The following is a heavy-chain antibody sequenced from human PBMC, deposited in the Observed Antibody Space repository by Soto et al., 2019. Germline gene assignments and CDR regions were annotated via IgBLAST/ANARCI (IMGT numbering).Heavy chain of an antibody. D-gene: IGHD1-7*01. Sequence: SVKVSCKASGGTFSSYAISWVRQAPGQGLEWMGGIIPIFGTANYAQKFQGRVTITADESTSTAYMELSSLRSEDTAVYYCARADKLELRRYYGMDVWGQGATVTVSS. CDR2: IIPIFGTA. V-gene: IGHV1-69*13. CDR1: GGTFSSYA. J-gene: IGHJ6*02. CDR3: ARADKLELRRYYGMDV.